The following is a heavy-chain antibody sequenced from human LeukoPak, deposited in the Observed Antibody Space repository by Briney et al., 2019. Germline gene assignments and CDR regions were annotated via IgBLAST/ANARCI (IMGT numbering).Heavy chain of an antibody. CDR3: VRDPFFSVP. CDR2: IKQDGSEK. J-gene: IGHJ5*02. D-gene: IGHD2/OR15-2a*01. V-gene: IGHV3-7*01. CDR1: GFTITNHW. Sequence: GGSLRLSCAVSGFTITNHWMSWVRQAPGKGLEWVANIKQDGSEKYYVDSAKGRFTISRDNGKNSLYLQMNSLRVEDTALYYCVRDPFFSVPWGQGTLVTVSS.